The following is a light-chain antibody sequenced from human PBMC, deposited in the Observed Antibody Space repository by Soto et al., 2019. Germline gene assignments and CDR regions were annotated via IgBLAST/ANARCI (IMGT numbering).Light chain of an antibody. J-gene: IGKJ2*02. CDR3: QQYYNTPSWST. CDR2: WAS. V-gene: IGKV4-1*01. CDR1: QSVLYSSINKNY. Sequence: DIVMTQSPDSLAVSLGERATINCKSSQSVLYSSINKNYLDSYQQKPGQPPKLLIYWASTRESGVPDRFSGSGSGTDFTLTISSLQAEDVAVYYCQQYYNTPSWSTFGQGTKLEIK.